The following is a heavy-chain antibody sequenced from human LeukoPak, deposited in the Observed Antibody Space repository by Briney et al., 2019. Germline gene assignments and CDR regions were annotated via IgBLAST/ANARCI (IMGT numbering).Heavy chain of an antibody. Sequence: GGSLRLSCAASGFTFSTYGMHWVRQAPGKGLEWVALITYDGYYKYYSDSVKGRFTISRDTSKNTLSLQMNSLRAEDTAVYYCARDLSPVVRASPMGYWGQGTLVTVSS. J-gene: IGHJ4*02. V-gene: IGHV3-30*03. CDR2: ITYDGYYK. D-gene: IGHD3-10*01. CDR3: ARDLSPVVRASPMGY. CDR1: GFTFSTYG.